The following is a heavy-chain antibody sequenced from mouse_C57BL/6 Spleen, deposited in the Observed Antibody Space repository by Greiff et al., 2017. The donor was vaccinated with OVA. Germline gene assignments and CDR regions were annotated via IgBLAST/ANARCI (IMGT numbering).Heavy chain of an antibody. V-gene: IGHV3-6*01. CDR1: GYSITSGYY. J-gene: IGHJ2*01. CDR2: ISYDGSN. D-gene: IGHD1-1*01. CDR3: ASGYYGPSLGY. Sequence: EVKLMESGPGLVKPSQSLSLTCSVTGYSITSGYYWNWIRQFPGNKLEWMGYISYDGSNNFNPSLKNRISITRDTSKNQFFLKLNSVTTEDTATYYCASGYYGPSLGYWGQGTTLTVSS.